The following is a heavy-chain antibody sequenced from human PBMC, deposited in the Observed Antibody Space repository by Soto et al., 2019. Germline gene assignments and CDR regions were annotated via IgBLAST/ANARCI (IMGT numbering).Heavy chain of an antibody. Sequence: GASVKVSCKASGYTFSGFFLHWVRQAPGQGLEWMGWIKPNIGDTNYAHKFQSRFTMTRDTSIITSYMELIRLSSDDTAMYYCARVKNYYDSSGPFDYGGQETLVTVS. CDR1: GYTFSGFF. CDR3: ARVKNYYDSSGPFDY. D-gene: IGHD3-22*01. CDR2: IKPNIGDT. V-gene: IGHV1-2*07. J-gene: IGHJ4*02.